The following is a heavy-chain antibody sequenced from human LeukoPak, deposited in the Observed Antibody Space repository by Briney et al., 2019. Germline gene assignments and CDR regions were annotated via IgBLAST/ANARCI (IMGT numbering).Heavy chain of an antibody. CDR3: ARDSISRSSPVGRYPNDYMHV. D-gene: IGHD1-1*01. J-gene: IGHJ6*03. Sequence: GSAVKVSCKACGYSFTSYGLNWVDQAAGQGLEGMGWISGYYCNPNYEQKLQGRVTMTTDTSTSTAYMELRSLRSGDTAVYYCARDSISRSSPVGRYPNDYMHVWGKGTTVTVSS. CDR1: GYSFTSYG. V-gene: IGHV1-18*01. CDR2: ISGYYCNP.